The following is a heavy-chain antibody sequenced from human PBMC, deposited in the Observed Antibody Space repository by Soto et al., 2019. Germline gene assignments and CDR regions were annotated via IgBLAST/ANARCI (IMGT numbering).Heavy chain of an antibody. D-gene: IGHD2-8*02. V-gene: IGHV5-51*01. CDR1: GYSFTSYW. CDR3: ARRTGGTNSYYYGMDV. CDR2: INPGDSDT. Sequence: PGESLKISCKGSGYSFTSYWIGWVRQMPGKGLQWMGIINPGDSDTRYSPSFRGQVTISADKSISTAYLQWSSLKASDTAIYYCARRTGGTNSYYYGMDVWGQGTAVTVSS. J-gene: IGHJ6*02.